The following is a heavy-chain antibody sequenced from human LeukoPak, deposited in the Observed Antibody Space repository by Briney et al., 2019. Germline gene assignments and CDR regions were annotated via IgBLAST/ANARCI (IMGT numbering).Heavy chain of an antibody. CDR1: GYTFTGYY. D-gene: IGHD3-22*01. J-gene: IGHJ6*02. CDR2: INPNSGGT. V-gene: IGHV1-2*02. CDR3: ARDLFSRYYYDSSGSPPYGMDV. Sequence: GASVKVSCKVSGYTFTGYYMHWVRQAPGQGLEWMGWINPNSGGTNYAQKFQGRVTMTRDTSISTAYMELSRLRSDDTAVYYCARDLFSRYYYDSSGSPPYGMDVWGQGTTVTVSS.